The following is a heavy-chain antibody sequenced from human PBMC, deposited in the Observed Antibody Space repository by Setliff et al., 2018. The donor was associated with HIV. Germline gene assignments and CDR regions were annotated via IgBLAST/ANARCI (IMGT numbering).Heavy chain of an antibody. Sequence: GASVKVSCKASGYTFSTYDINWVRQATGQGLEWMGWMNPNSGNTGSADKFQGRVSMTRNTSINTAYMELSSLRSEDTAMYYCASRYYNFWSGYTDAVDIWGQGTMVTV. J-gene: IGHJ3*02. CDR2: MNPNSGNT. D-gene: IGHD3-3*01. CDR1: GYTFSTYD. V-gene: IGHV1-8*02. CDR3: ASRYYNFWSGYTDAVDI.